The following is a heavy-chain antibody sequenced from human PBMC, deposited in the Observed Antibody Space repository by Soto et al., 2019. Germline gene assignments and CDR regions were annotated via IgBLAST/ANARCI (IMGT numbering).Heavy chain of an antibody. V-gene: IGHV3-7*01. CDR2: INHGASER. J-gene: IGHJ6*02. CDR1: GFTFSPYW. CDR3: ARGRETAPRFKYYYGMDV. Sequence: PGGSLRLSCVASGFTFSPYWMPWVRQAPGKGLEWVATINHGASERYYVDSVKGRFTISRENARDSLYVQMSSLRAEDTAVYYFARGRETAPRFKYYYGMDVWGHGTTVTVS. D-gene: IGHD1-1*01.